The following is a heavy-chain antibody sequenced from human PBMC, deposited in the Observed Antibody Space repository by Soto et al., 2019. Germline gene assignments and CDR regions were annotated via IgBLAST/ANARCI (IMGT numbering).Heavy chain of an antibody. CDR2: IIPIFGTA. D-gene: IGHD1-26*01. CDR3: ARDGGSYSGGVLDY. Sequence: QVQLVQSGAEVKKPGSSVKVSCKASGDTFSSYAISWVRQAPGQGLEWMGGIIPIFGTANYAQKFQGRVTVTADESTRTAYMELSSLRSEDTAVYYCARDGGSYSGGVLDYWGQGTLVTVSS. J-gene: IGHJ4*02. V-gene: IGHV1-69*12. CDR1: GDTFSSYA.